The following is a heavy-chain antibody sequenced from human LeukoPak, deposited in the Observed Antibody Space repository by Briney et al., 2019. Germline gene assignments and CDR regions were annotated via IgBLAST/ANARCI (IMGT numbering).Heavy chain of an antibody. CDR3: AREGSDSAYDYYY. J-gene: IGHJ4*02. Sequence: PSETLSLTCTVSGGSISSYYWTWIRQPAGKGLELIGRIYTSGSTNYNPSLKSRVTMSVDTSKNQFSLKLNSVIAADTAVYYCAREGSDSAYDYYYWGQGTLVTVSS. CDR1: GGSISSYY. V-gene: IGHV4-4*07. CDR2: IYTSGST. D-gene: IGHD5-12*01.